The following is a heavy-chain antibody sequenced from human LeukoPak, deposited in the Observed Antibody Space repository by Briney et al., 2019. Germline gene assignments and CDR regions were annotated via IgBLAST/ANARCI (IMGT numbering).Heavy chain of an antibody. J-gene: IGHJ4*02. Sequence: SETLSLTCTVSGGSISSSSYYWGWIRQPPGKGLEWIGSIYYSGSTYYNPSLKSRVTISVDTSKNEFSLKLSSVTAADTAVYYCARVLGEVGAIDYWGQGTLVTVSS. CDR1: GGSISSSSYY. V-gene: IGHV4-39*07. CDR3: ARVLGEVGAIDY. CDR2: IYYSGST. D-gene: IGHD1-26*01.